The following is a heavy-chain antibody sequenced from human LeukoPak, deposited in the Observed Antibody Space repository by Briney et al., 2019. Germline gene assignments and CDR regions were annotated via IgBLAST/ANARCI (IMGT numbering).Heavy chain of an antibody. CDR3: AKISSYYYDSSGYYYLDYFDY. CDR2: IYSGGST. Sequence: GGSLRLSCAASGFTVSSNYMSWVRQAPGKGLEWVSVIYSGGSTYYADSVKGRFTISRDNSKNTLYLQMNSLRAEDTAVYYCAKISSYYYDSSGYYYLDYFDYWGQGTLVTVSS. CDR1: GFTVSSNY. J-gene: IGHJ4*02. D-gene: IGHD3-22*01. V-gene: IGHV3-53*01.